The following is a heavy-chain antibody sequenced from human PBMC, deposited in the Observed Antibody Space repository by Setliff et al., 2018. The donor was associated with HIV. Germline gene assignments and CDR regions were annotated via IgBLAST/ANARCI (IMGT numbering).Heavy chain of an antibody. CDR2: IYTGGTT. CDR3: AASADGDCATTNCANWFDP. Sequence: PGGSLRLSCAASGFAISGTYMTWVRQAPGKGLEWVSVIYTGGTTFYADSVMGRFTISRDDSHNTAYLQMTSLRIEDTAMYYCAASADGDCATTNCANWFDPWGQGTLVTVSS. V-gene: IGHV3-53*01. J-gene: IGHJ5*02. D-gene: IGHD2-2*01. CDR1: GFAISGTY.